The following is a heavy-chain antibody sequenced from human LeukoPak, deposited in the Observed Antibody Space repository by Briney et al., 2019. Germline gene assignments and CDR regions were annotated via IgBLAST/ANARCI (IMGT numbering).Heavy chain of an antibody. J-gene: IGHJ6*03. CDR3: ARARHGSGSYSDTDYYYYMDV. CDR1: GFTFSSYS. Sequence: PGGSLRLSCAASGFTFSSYSMNWVRQAPGKGLEWVSSISSSSSYIYYADSVKGRFTISRDNAKNSLYLQMNSLRAEDTAVYYCARARHGSGSYSDTDYYYYMDVWGKGTTVTISS. CDR2: ISSSSSYI. V-gene: IGHV3-21*01. D-gene: IGHD3-10*01.